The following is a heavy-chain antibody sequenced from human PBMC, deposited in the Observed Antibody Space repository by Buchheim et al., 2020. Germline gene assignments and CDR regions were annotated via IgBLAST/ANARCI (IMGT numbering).Heavy chain of an antibody. Sequence: EVQLVESGGGLVQPGGSLRLSCAASGFTFSSYWMSWVRQAPGKGLEWVANIKQDGSEKYYVDSVKGRFTISRANDKNSLYLQMNSLRAEDTAVYYCARWGRDYDFWSGRNYYYGMDVWGQGTT. V-gene: IGHV3-7*01. J-gene: IGHJ6*02. CDR3: ARWGRDYDFWSGRNYYYGMDV. CDR2: IKQDGSEK. D-gene: IGHD3-3*01. CDR1: GFTFSSYW.